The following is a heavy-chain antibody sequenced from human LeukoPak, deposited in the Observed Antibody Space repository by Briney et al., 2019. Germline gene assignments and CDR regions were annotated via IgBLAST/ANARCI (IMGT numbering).Heavy chain of an antibody. CDR2: IIPILGIA. J-gene: IGHJ3*02. CDR3: ASIGYCSGGSCYGRGLSAFDI. Sequence: RASVKVSCKASGGTFSSYAISWVRQAPGQGLEWMGRIIPILGIANYAQKFQGRVTITADKSTSTAYMELSSLRSEDTAVYYCASIGYCSGGSCYGRGLSAFDIWGQGTMVTVSS. D-gene: IGHD2-15*01. CDR1: GGTFSSYA. V-gene: IGHV1-69*04.